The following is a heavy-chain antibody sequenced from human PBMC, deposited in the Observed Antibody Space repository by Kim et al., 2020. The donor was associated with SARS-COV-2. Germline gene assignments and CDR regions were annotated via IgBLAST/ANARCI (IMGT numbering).Heavy chain of an antibody. CDR2: IRADESKK. Sequence: GGSLRLSCTASGFTFSPFAMHWVRQAPGKGLEWVGVIRADESKKYYAESVKDRFSLSRDTSTNTLSLQMTSLRADDTAIYYCATPSRLPTLTADL. CDR1: GFTFSPFA. D-gene: IGHD6-6*01. CDR3: ATPSRLPTLTADL. J-gene: IGHJ2*01. V-gene: IGHV3-30*02.